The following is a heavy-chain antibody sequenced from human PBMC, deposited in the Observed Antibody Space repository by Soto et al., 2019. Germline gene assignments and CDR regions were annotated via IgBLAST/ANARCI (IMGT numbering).Heavy chain of an antibody. J-gene: IGHJ6*02. CDR3: STGSYCTKGVCFYDYYSTEG. Sequence: GSLRLSCAASGFTFSHALVNWVRQAPGKGLEWVGRVKSKTDAGTTDYAAPVKGRFTISRDDSKNTLYLQMNSLKTEDTAVYYCSTGSYCTKGVCFYDYYSTEGWGQGNMVIVS. CDR1: GFTFSHAL. V-gene: IGHV3-15*01. D-gene: IGHD2-8*01. CDR2: VKSKTDAGTT.